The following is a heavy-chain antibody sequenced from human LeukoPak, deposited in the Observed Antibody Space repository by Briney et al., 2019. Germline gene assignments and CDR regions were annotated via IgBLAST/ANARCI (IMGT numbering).Heavy chain of an antibody. D-gene: IGHD3-22*01. CDR1: GGTFSSYA. Sequence: SVKVSCKASGGTFSSYAISWVRQAPGQGLEWMGGIIPIFGTANYAQKFQGRVTITADESTSTAYMELSSLRSEDTAVYYCARGGYYYDSSGYYPADYWGQGTLVTVSS. J-gene: IGHJ4*02. V-gene: IGHV1-69*13. CDR3: ARGGYYYDSSGYYPADY. CDR2: IIPIFGTA.